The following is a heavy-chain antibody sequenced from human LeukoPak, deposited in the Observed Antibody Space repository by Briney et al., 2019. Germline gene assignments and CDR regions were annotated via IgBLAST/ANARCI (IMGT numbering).Heavy chain of an antibody. CDR1: GITFSSYG. Sequence: GGSLRLSCAASGITFSSYGMSWVRQAPGKGLEWVSSISSTGGTTYYADSVKGRFTISRDNSKNTLYLQMNSLTDEDTAVYYCARGGGSGRYGLPFDSWGQGTLVTVSS. J-gene: IGHJ4*02. CDR3: ARGGGSGRYGLPFDS. D-gene: IGHD6-13*01. CDR2: ISSTGGTT. V-gene: IGHV3-23*01.